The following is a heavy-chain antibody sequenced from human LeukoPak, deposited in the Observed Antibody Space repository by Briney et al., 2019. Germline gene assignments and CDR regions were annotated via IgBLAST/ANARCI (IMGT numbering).Heavy chain of an antibody. V-gene: IGHV4-59*01. CDR3: ARVSNYYDSSGSYSPADY. J-gene: IGHJ4*02. CDR1: GDSIRRYY. D-gene: IGHD3-22*01. Sequence: SETQSLTCTVSGDSIRRYYWIWTRQPPGKGLEWIGYIYYSGSTNYNPSLKSRVTISVDTSKNQFSLKLSSETAADTAVYYCARVSNYYDSSGSYSPADYWGQGSLVTVSS. CDR2: IYYSGST.